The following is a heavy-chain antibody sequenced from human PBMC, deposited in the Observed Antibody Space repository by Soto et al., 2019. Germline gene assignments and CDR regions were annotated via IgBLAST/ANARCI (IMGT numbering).Heavy chain of an antibody. CDR3: ARALVVVVPTLRAY. V-gene: IGHV3-7*01. Sequence: EVQLVESGGGLVQPGGSLRLSCAASGFTFSSYWMSWVRQAPGKGLEWVANINGDGSEKNYLDSVKGRFTISRDNAKNSLFLQMNSLRAEDTAVYYCARALVVVVPTLRAYWGQGTRVTVSS. CDR2: INGDGSEK. J-gene: IGHJ4*02. D-gene: IGHD2-2*01. CDR1: GFTFSSYW.